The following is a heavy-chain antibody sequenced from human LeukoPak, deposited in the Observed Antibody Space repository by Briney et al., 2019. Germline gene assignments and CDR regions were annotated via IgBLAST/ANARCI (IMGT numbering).Heavy chain of an antibody. D-gene: IGHD1-1*01. V-gene: IGHV4-59*03. J-gene: IGHJ4*02. Sequence: SETLSLTCTVSGDSTSNLYWNWIRQSPGKGLEWIGNIHYSGSSVYNPSLKSRGTISIDTSRRQFFLKLNSVTAADTAVYFCALAPNSNWFDYWGQGTLVTVSS. CDR3: ALAPNSNWFDY. CDR2: IHYSGSS. CDR1: GDSTSNLY.